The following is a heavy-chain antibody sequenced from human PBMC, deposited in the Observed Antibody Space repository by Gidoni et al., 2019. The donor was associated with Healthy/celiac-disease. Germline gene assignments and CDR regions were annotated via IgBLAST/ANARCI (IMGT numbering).Heavy chain of an antibody. D-gene: IGHD5-18*01. CDR3: ARREGLWLV. J-gene: IGHJ4*02. V-gene: IGHV4-39*01. CDR1: GGFISSSSYY. CDR2: IYYSGST. Sequence: QLQLQESGPGLVKPSETLSLTCTVSGGFISSSSYYWCWIRQPPGKGLEWIGSIYYSGSTYYNPSLKSRVTISVDTSKNQFSLKLSSVTAADTAVYYCARREGLWLVWGQGTLVTVSS.